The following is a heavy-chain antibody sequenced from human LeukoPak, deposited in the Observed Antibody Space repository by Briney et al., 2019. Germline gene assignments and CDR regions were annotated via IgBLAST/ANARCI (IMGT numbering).Heavy chain of an antibody. V-gene: IGHV4-34*01. CDR2: INHSGST. Sequence: SETLSLPCAVYGGSFSGYYWSWIRQPPGKGLEWIGEINHSGSTNYNPSLKSRVTISVDTSKNQFSLKLSSVTAADTAVYYCAREREGYNRNYGDRNWFDPWGQGTLVTVSS. CDR1: GGSFSGYY. CDR3: AREREGYNRNYGDRNWFDP. D-gene: IGHD1-7*01. J-gene: IGHJ5*02.